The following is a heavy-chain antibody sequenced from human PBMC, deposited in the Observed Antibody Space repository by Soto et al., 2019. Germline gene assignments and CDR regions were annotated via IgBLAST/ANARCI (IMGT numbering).Heavy chain of an antibody. CDR1: GGSISSSSYY. CDR2: INNSGKT. J-gene: IGHJ5*02. D-gene: IGHD2-21*01. V-gene: IGHV4-39*01. Sequence: QLQLQESGPGLVKPSETLSLTCTVSGGSISSSSYYWAWIRQPPGQGLEWIGSINNSGKTYYKPSLKSRVTISVDTPKNQFSLRLTPVTAAETAVYYCVRELWGQSDPWGQGTLVTVSS. CDR3: VRELWGQSDP.